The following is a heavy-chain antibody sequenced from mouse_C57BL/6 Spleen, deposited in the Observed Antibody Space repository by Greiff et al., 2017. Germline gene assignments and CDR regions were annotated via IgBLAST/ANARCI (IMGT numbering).Heavy chain of an antibody. V-gene: IGHV1-72*01. CDR3: ARAYYSNCDWFAY. Sequence: VQLQQSGAELVKPGASVKLSCKASGYTFTSYWMHWVKQRPGRGLEWIGRIDPNSGGTKYNEEFKSKATLTVDKPSSTAYMQLSSLTSEDSAVYDCARAYYSNCDWFAYWGQGTLVTVSA. CDR2: IDPNSGGT. D-gene: IGHD2-5*01. J-gene: IGHJ3*01. CDR1: GYTFTSYW.